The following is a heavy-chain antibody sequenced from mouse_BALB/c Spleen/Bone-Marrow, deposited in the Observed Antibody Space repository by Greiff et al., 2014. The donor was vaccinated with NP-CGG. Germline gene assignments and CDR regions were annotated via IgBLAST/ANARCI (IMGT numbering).Heavy chain of an antibody. CDR3: ARSGDSSGYGFAY. V-gene: IGHV1S56*01. D-gene: IGHD3-2*01. CDR1: GYTFTSYD. Sequence: QVQLQQSGPEPVKPGALVKISCKASGYTFTSYDINWVKQRPGQGLEWIGWIYPGDGSTKYNEKFKGKATLTADKSSSTAYMQLNSLTSENSAVYFCARSGDSSGYGFAYWGQGTLVTVSA. J-gene: IGHJ3*01. CDR2: IYPGDGST.